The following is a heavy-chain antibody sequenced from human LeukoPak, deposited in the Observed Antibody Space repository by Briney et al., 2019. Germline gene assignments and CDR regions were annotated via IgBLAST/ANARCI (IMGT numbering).Heavy chain of an antibody. Sequence: SETLSLTCAVYGGSFSAYYWSWIRQPPGKGLEWIGEIDHTGSTNYNPSLKSRVTMSVDTSKNQFSLKLSSVTAADTAVYYCARLTMVRGTSYYYYGMDVWGQGTTVTVSS. CDR1: GGSFSAYY. J-gene: IGHJ6*02. V-gene: IGHV4-34*01. D-gene: IGHD3-10*01. CDR2: IDHTGST. CDR3: ARLTMVRGTSYYYYGMDV.